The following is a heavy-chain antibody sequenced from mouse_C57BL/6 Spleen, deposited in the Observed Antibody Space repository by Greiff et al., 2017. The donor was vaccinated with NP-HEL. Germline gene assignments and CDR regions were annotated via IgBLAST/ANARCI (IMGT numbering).Heavy chain of an antibody. CDR3: ARDRMGRAFDY. D-gene: IGHD4-1*01. V-gene: IGHV5-4*01. CDR2: ISDGGSYT. CDR1: GFTFSSYA. Sequence: EVNVVESGGGLVKPGGSLKLSCAASGFTFSSYAMSWVRQTPEKRLEWVATISDGGSYTYYPDNVKGRFTISRDNAKNNLYLQMSHLKSEDTAMYYCARDRMGRAFDYWGQGTTLTVSS. J-gene: IGHJ2*01.